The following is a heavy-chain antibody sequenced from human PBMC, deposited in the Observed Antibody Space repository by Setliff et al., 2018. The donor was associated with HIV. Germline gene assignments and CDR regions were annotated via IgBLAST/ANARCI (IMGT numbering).Heavy chain of an antibody. D-gene: IGHD2-15*01. Sequence: ASVKVSCQASGYTFTSYYMHWVLQAPGQGLEWMGIINHSGGSTSYAQKFQGRVTMNRDTSTSTVYMELSSLRSEDTAVYYCARDRGDIVVVVAATPGGAFDIWGQGTMVTVSS. J-gene: IGHJ3*02. CDR1: GYTFTSYY. CDR3: ARDRGDIVVVVAATPGGAFDI. CDR2: INHSGGST. V-gene: IGHV1-46*01.